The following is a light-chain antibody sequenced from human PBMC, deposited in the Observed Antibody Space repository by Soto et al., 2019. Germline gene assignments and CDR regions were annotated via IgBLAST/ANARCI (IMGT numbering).Light chain of an antibody. J-gene: IGLJ1*01. Sequence: QSALTQPPSASGSPGQSVTISCTGTRSDVGGYNYVSWYQQHPGKAPKLMIYEVSKRPSGVPDRFAGSKSGNTASLTVSGLQAEDEADYYCSAYAGSNNSYVFRTGTKLTVL. CDR3: SAYAGSNNSYV. CDR2: EVS. V-gene: IGLV2-8*01. CDR1: RSDVGGYNY.